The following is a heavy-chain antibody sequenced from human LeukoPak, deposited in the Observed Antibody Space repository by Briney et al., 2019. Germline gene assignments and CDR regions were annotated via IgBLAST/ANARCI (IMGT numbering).Heavy chain of an antibody. CDR1: GFTVSSNY. CDR3: ARGSIAVAGSDY. V-gene: IGHV3-53*05. CDR2: IYSGGST. D-gene: IGHD6-19*01. Sequence: GGSLRLSCAASGFTVSSNYMSWVRQAPGKGLEWVSVIYSGGSTYYADSVKGRFTISRDNAKNSLYLQMNSLRPEDTAVYYCARGSIAVAGSDYWGQGTLVTVSS. J-gene: IGHJ4*02.